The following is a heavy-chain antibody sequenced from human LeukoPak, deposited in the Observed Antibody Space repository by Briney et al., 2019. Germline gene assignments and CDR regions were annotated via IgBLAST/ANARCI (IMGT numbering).Heavy chain of an antibody. D-gene: IGHD5-12*01. J-gene: IGHJ4*02. CDR1: GFTLSTYG. Sequence: GGSLRLSCAASGFTLSTYGMNWVRQAPGKGLEWVSCISGSNSYIYYADSVRGRFTISRDNAKNSLYLQMNSLRAEDTSIYYCARDLGYSGYDSYYWGQGTLVTVSS. CDR3: ARDLGYSGYDSYY. CDR2: ISGSNSYI. V-gene: IGHV3-21*06.